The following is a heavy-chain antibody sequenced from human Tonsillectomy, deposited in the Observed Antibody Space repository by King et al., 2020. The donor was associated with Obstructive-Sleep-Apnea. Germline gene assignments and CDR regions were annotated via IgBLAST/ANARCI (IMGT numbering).Heavy chain of an antibody. CDR1: GFTFSDYY. V-gene: IGHV3-11*06. CDR2: ISSSSTYT. CDR3: AGSYFYSGLDV. D-gene: IGHD1-26*01. J-gene: IGHJ6*02. Sequence: VQLVESGGGLVKPGGSLRLSCAASGFTFSDYYMSWIRQAPGKGLEWVSYISSSSTYTNYADSVKGRFTISRDNAKHSLYLQMNNLRDEDTAVYYCAGSYFYSGLDVWGQGTTVTVS.